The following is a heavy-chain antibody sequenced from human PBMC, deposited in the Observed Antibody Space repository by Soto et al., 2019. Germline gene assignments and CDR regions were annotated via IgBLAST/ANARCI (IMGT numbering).Heavy chain of an antibody. CDR3: ARVPNSSGWTDAFDI. CDR2: INHSGST. Sequence: SETLSLTCAVYGGSFSGYYWSWIRQPPGKGLEWIGEINHSGSTNYNPSLKSRVTISVDKSKNQFSLKLSSVTAADTAVYYCARVPNSSGWTDAFDIWGQGTMVTVSS. CDR1: GGSFSGYY. D-gene: IGHD6-19*01. V-gene: IGHV4-34*01. J-gene: IGHJ3*02.